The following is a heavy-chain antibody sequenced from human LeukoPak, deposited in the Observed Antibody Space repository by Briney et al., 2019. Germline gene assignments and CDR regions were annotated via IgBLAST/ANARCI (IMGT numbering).Heavy chain of an antibody. CDR2: IIPIFGTA. CDR3: ASPDASMVSVFDY. J-gene: IGHJ4*02. Sequence: SVKVSCKASGYTFTKYAMNWVRQAPGQGLEWMGGIIPIFGTANYAENFQGRVTITTDEITSTAYMELRSLRSEDTAVYYCASPDASMVSVFDYWGQGTLVTVSS. CDR1: GYTFTKYA. V-gene: IGHV1-69*05. D-gene: IGHD5-18*01.